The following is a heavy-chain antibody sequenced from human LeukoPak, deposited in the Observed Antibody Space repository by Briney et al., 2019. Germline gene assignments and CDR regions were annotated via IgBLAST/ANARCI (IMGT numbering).Heavy chain of an antibody. D-gene: IGHD3-10*01. CDR2: ISSSGSTI. J-gene: IGHJ4*02. Sequence: PGGSLRLSCAASGFTFSDYYMSWIRQAPGKGLEWVSYISSSGSTIYYADSVKGRFTISRDNAKNSLYLQMNSLRAEDTAVYYCASGSGSYYNVEDYFDYWGQGTLVTVSS. CDR3: ASGSGSYYNVEDYFDY. V-gene: IGHV3-11*01. CDR1: GFTFSDYY.